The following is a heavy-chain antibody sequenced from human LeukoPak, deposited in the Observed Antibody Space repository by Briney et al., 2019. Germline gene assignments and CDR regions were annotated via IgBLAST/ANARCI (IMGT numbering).Heavy chain of an antibody. V-gene: IGHV4-4*02. D-gene: IGHD1-26*01. J-gene: IGHJ5*02. CDR1: GGSISSSNW. CDR2: IFHSGST. Sequence: PSETLSLTCAVSGGSISSSNWWSWVRQPPGKGLEWIGEIFHSGSTNYNPSLKSLVTISVDKSKNQFSLKLNSVTAADTAVYYCARGGNKWELDNWFDPWGQGTLVTVSS. CDR3: ARGGNKWELDNWFDP.